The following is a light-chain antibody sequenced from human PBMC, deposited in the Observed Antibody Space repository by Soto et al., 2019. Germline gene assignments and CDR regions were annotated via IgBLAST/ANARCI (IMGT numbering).Light chain of an antibody. Sequence: IVLTQSPATLSLSPGERGTLSCRASESVTDYLAWYQQKPGQAPRLLVYDVSNRAAGIPTRFSGGGSGTDFTLTISNVEPEDFAVYYCQQRSDWPWTFGQGTKVDIK. CDR2: DVS. CDR1: ESVTDY. CDR3: QQRSDWPWT. V-gene: IGKV3-11*01. J-gene: IGKJ1*01.